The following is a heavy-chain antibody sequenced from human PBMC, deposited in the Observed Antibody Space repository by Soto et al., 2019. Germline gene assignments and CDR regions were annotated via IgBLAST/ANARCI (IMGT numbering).Heavy chain of an antibody. CDR1: GYSFTSYW. CDR2: IYPGDSDT. Sequence: PGESLKISCKGSGYSFTSYWIGWVRQMPGNGLEWMGIIYPGDSDTRYSPSFQGQVTISADKSISTAYLQWSSLKASDTAMYYCARHLTNGRYYYGVDVWGQGTTVTVSS. D-gene: IGHD2-8*01. J-gene: IGHJ6*02. V-gene: IGHV5-51*01. CDR3: ARHLTNGRYYYGVDV.